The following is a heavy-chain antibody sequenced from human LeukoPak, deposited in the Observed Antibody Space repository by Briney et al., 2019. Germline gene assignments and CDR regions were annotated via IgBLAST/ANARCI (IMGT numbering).Heavy chain of an antibody. Sequence: SETLSLTCTVSGGSISSFYWIWIRQPAGKGLEWIGRINTSGTTNYNPSLKSRLTMSVDTSKNQFSLKLSSVTAADTAVYFCARSTLTRVRGTVDWFDPWGQGTLVTVSS. J-gene: IGHJ5*02. D-gene: IGHD3-10*01. V-gene: IGHV4-4*07. CDR1: GGSISSFY. CDR2: INTSGTT. CDR3: ARSTLTRVRGTVDWFDP.